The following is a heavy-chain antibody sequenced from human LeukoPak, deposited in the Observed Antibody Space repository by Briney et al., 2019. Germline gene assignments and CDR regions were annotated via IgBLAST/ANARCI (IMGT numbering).Heavy chain of an antibody. CDR2: FDPEDGET. D-gene: IGHD1-20*01. CDR1: GYTLTELS. Sequence: ASVKVSCKVSGYTLTELSMHWVRQAPGKGLEWMGGFDPEDGETIYAQKFQGRVTMTQDTSTDTAYMELSSLRPEDTAVYYCATVEAITGTTYDYWGQGTLVTVSS. J-gene: IGHJ4*02. CDR3: ATVEAITGTTYDY. V-gene: IGHV1-24*01.